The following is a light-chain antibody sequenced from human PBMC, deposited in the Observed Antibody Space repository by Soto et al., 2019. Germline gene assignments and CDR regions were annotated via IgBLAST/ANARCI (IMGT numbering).Light chain of an antibody. Sequence: QSVLTQPASVSGSPGQSITISCTGISSDIGGYNYVSWYQQHPGKAPKLMIFEVSNRPSGLSNRFSGSKSGNTASLTISGLQAEYEADYYCSSYTTSSTLGVVFGGGTKLTVL. J-gene: IGLJ2*01. CDR2: EVS. V-gene: IGLV2-14*01. CDR1: SSDIGGYNY. CDR3: SSYTTSSTLGVV.